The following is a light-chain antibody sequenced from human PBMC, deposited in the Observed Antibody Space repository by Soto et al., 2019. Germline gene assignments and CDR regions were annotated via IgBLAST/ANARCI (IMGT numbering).Light chain of an antibody. CDR2: AAS. CDR3: QQYYSYPLT. J-gene: IGKJ4*01. V-gene: IGKV1-8*01. Sequence: AIRMTQSPSSLSASTGDRVTITCRASQGISSYLAWYQQKPRKAPKLLIYAASTLQSRVPSRFSGSGSGTDFNLTISCLQSEDFATYYCQQYYSYPLTVGGGTKVDIK. CDR1: QGISSY.